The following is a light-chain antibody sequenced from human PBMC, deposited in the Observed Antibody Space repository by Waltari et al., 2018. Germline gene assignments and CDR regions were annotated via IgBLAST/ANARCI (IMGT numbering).Light chain of an antibody. V-gene: IGLV1-40*01. J-gene: IGLJ1*01. Sequence: QSVLTQSPSVSGAPGQRVIISCTGSSSTIAADCDVHWYQQFPESAHRLLIYGNSKPASGVRDRFAGSKSGTSASLAITGLQGEGEADYYCQAYDNNLSGYVFGTGTTVTGL. CDR1: SSTIAADCD. CDR3: QAYDNNLSGYV. CDR2: GNS.